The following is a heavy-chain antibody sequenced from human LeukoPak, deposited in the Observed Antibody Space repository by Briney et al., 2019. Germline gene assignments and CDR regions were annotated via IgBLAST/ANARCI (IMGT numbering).Heavy chain of an antibody. V-gene: IGHV3-21*01. J-gene: IGHJ3*02. CDR3: ARVGSSDAFDI. D-gene: IGHD3-10*01. CDR2: ISSSSSYI. Sequence: GGSLRLSCAASGFTFSSYSMNWVRQAPGKGLEWVSSISSSSSYIYYADSVEGRFTISRDNAKNSLYLQMNSLRAEDTAVYYCARVGSSDAFDIWGQGTMVTVSS. CDR1: GFTFSSYS.